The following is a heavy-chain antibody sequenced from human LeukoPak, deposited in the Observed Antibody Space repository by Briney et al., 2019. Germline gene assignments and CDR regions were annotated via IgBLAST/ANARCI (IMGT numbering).Heavy chain of an antibody. CDR2: ISGSGGST. J-gene: IGHJ4*02. Sequence: PGGSLRLSCAASGFTFSSYAMSWVRQAPGKGLEWISAISGSGGSTYYADSVKGRFTISRDNSKNTLYLQMNSLRAEDTAVYYCAKDAVYYDSSGYPPDPPFFDYWGQGTLVTVSS. D-gene: IGHD3-22*01. CDR3: AKDAVYYDSSGYPPDPPFFDY. CDR1: GFTFSSYA. V-gene: IGHV3-23*01.